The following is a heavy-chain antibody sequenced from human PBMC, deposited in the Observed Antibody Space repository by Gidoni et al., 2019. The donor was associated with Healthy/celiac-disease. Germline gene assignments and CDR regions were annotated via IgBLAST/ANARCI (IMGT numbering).Heavy chain of an antibody. Sequence: QVQLVQSGAEVKKPGASVKVSCKASGYTFTSYYMHWVRQAPGQGLEWMGIINPSGGSTSYAQKFQGRVTMTRDTSTSTVYMELSSLRSEDTAVYYCARDHMVRGVIIEDYYYYGMDVWGQGTTVTVSS. CDR1: GYTFTSYY. CDR3: ARDHMVRGVIIEDYYYYGMDV. V-gene: IGHV1-46*01. D-gene: IGHD3-10*01. CDR2: INPSGGST. J-gene: IGHJ6*02.